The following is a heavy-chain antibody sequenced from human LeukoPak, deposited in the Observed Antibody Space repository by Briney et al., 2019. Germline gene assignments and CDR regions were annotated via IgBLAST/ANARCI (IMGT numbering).Heavy chain of an antibody. CDR2: VYYSGST. J-gene: IGHJ6*03. CDR3: ARAYSGSYSRYYYYMDV. D-gene: IGHD1-26*01. CDR1: GGSISSSTYY. V-gene: IGHV4-39*07. Sequence: SETLSLTCTVSGGSISSSTYYWAWIRQPPGKGLEWIGTVYYSGSTYYNASLKSRVTISVDTSKNQFSLKLSSVTAADTAVYYCARAYSGSYSRYYYYMDVWGKGTTVTVSS.